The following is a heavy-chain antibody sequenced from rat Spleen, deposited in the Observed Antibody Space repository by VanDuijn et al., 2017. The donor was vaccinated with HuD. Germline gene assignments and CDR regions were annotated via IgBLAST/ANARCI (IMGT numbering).Heavy chain of an antibody. CDR1: GFTFSDYY. V-gene: IGHV5-25*01. J-gene: IGHJ2*01. CDR3: AGGYTDY. D-gene: IGHD1-11*01. Sequence: EVQLVESGGGLVQPGRSLKLSCAASGFTFSDYYMAWVRQAPTKGLEWVASISVSGGSTYYPDSVKGRFTISRDNAKSTLYLQMDSLRSEDTATYYCAGGYTDYWGQGVMVTVSS. CDR2: ISVSGGST.